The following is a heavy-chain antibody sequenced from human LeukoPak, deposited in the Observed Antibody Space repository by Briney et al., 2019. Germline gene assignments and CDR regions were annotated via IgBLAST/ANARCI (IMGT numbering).Heavy chain of an antibody. J-gene: IGHJ5*02. Sequence: PSETLSLTCAVYGGSFSGYYWSWIRQPPGKGLEWIGEINHSGSTNYNPSLKSRVTISVDTSKNQFSLKLSSVTAADTAVYYCASGGGPTNWFDPWGQGTLVTVSS. CDR3: ASGGGPTNWFDP. CDR2: INHSGST. V-gene: IGHV4-34*01. D-gene: IGHD1-26*01. CDR1: GGSFSGYY.